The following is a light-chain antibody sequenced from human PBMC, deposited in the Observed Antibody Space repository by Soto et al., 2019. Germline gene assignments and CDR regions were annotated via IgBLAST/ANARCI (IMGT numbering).Light chain of an antibody. CDR3: AAWDGSLNVVL. CDR1: SSNIGTNT. V-gene: IGLV1-44*01. J-gene: IGLJ2*01. CDR2: NDN. Sequence: QSVLTQPSSASGTLGQTVTISCSGTSSNIGTNTVNWYRQVPGTAPKLLIFNDNVRPSGVPGRFSGSRSGTSASLAISGLQSEDEADYYCAAWDGSLNVVLLGGGTKLTVL.